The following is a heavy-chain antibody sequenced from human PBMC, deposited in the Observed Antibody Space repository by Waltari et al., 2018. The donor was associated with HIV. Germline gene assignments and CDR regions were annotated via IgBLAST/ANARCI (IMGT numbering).Heavy chain of an antibody. J-gene: IGHJ4*02. Sequence: QVQLQESGPGLVKPSETLSLTCTVSGGSISSYYWSWIRQPAGKGLEWIGRIYNSESTNYTPSLRSRGTMAIDTSKNLLSLKRSSVTAADTAVYYCAGEKKYNSGCPARDFWGQGTLVTVSS. D-gene: IGHD6-19*01. CDR3: AGEKKYNSGCPARDF. CDR2: IYNSEST. CDR1: GGSISSYY. V-gene: IGHV4-4*07.